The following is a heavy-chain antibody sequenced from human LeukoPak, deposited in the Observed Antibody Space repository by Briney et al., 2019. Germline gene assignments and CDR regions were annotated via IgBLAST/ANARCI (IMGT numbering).Heavy chain of an antibody. CDR1: GFTFSSYG. D-gene: IGHD4-17*01. V-gene: IGHV3-33*01. CDR2: IWFDGTAK. J-gene: IGHJ4*02. CDR3: ARPDSGDYSYSDY. Sequence: GGSLRLSCAASGFTFSSYGMHWVRQAPGKGLEWVAVIWFDGTAKYYADSVKGRFTISRDNSKNTLYLQMNSLRAEDTAVYYCARPDSGDYSYSDYWGQGTLVTGSS.